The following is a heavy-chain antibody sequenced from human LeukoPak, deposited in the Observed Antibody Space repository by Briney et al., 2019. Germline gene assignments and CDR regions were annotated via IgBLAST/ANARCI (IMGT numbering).Heavy chain of an antibody. J-gene: IGHJ6*04. CDR2: INSDGSNT. Sequence: GGSLRLSCAASGFTFRSYWMHWVRRAPGKGLVWVSRINSDGSNTSYADFVKGRFTISRDNAKNTLYLQMNSLRAEDTAVYYCASNYGSGSYYKYYYYGMDVWGKGTTVTVSS. CDR3: ASNYGSGSYYKYYYYGMDV. D-gene: IGHD3-10*01. V-gene: IGHV3-74*01. CDR1: GFTFRSYW.